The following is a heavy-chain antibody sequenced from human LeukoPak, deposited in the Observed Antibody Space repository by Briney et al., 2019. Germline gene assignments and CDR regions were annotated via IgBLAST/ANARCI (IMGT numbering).Heavy chain of an antibody. V-gene: IGHV1-18*01. CDR3: ARDLRIAAAVILAY. D-gene: IGHD6-13*01. Sequence: ASVKVSCKASGYTFTSYGISWVRQAPGQGLEWMGWFSAYNGNTNYAQKLQGRVTMTTDTSTSTAHMELRSLRSDDTAVYYCARDLRIAAAVILAYWGQGTLVTVSS. CDR2: FSAYNGNT. J-gene: IGHJ4*02. CDR1: GYTFTSYG.